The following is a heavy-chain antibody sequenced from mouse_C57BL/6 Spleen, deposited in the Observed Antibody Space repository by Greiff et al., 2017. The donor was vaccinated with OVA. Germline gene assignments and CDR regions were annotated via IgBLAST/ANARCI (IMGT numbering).Heavy chain of an antibody. Sequence: VQLKESGPELVKPGASVKISCKASGYTFTDYYMNWVKQSHGKSLKWIGDINPNNGGTSYNQKFKGKATLTVDKSSSTAYMELRSLTSEDSAVYYCARRRYPLALDYWGQGTTLTVSS. CDR2: INPNNGGT. CDR1: GYTFTDYY. CDR3: ARRRYPLALDY. V-gene: IGHV1-26*01. D-gene: IGHD6-1*01. J-gene: IGHJ2*01.